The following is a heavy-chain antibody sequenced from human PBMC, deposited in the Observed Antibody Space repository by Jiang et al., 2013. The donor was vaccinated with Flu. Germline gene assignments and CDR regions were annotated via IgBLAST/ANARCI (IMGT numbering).Heavy chain of an antibody. Sequence: GSGLVKPSETLSLTCTVSGGSIRNYYWSWIRQPPGKGLEWIGYIYYSGSTDYNPSLTSRVTISVDTSKNQFSLKLSSVTAADTAVYYCARVYKDILTGYPKDFFDHWGQGTLVTVSS. CDR1: GGSIRNYY. CDR3: ARVYKDILTGYPKDFFDH. J-gene: IGHJ4*02. D-gene: IGHD3-9*01. CDR2: IYYSGST. V-gene: IGHV4-59*01.